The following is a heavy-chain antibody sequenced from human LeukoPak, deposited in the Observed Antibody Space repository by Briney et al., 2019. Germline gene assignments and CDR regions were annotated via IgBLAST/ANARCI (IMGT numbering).Heavy chain of an antibody. CDR2: ISAYNSYT. V-gene: IGHV1-18*01. CDR3: ARDGYYRHFDY. CDR1: GYTFSTYG. D-gene: IGHD3-22*01. J-gene: IGHJ4*02. Sequence: ASVKVSCKASGYTFSTYGVSWVRQAPGQGLEWMGWISAYNSYTRYVEKFQGRVTMTIDTSTNTADMELRSLRSDDTAVYYCARDGYYRHFDYWGQGTLVTVSS.